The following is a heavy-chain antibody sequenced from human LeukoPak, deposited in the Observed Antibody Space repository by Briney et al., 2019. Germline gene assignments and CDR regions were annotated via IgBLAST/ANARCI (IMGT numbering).Heavy chain of an antibody. J-gene: IGHJ6*02. CDR3: ARDGTYDYVWGSYKGMDV. V-gene: IGHV3-21*01. CDR2: ISSSNSYI. D-gene: IGHD3-16*01. Sequence: GGSLRLSCAASGFTFSSFAMSWVRQAPGKGLEWVSSISSSNSYIYYADSVKGRFTISRDNAKNSLYLQMNSLRAEDTAVYYCARDGTYDYVWGSYKGMDVWGQGTTVTVSS. CDR1: GFTFSSFA.